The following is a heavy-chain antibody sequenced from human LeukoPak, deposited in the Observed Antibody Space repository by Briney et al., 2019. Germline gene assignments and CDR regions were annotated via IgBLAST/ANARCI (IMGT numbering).Heavy chain of an antibody. V-gene: IGHV3-23*01. CDR3: AKGTPGVVAYYFDY. CDR2: ISGSGGST. CDR1: GFTFSSYD. Sequence: AGGSLRLSCAASGFTFSSYDMNWVRQAPGKGLEWVLAISGSGGSTYYADSVKGRFTISRDNSKNTLYLQMNSLRAEDTAVYYCAKGTPGVVAYYFDYWGQGTLVTVSS. D-gene: IGHD3-3*01. J-gene: IGHJ4*02.